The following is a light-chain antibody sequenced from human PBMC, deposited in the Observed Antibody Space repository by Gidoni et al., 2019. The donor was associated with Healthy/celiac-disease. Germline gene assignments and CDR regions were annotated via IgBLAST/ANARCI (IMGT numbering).Light chain of an antibody. CDR3: QQRSNWPGT. V-gene: IGKV3-11*01. CDR1: QSVSSY. J-gene: IGKJ3*01. Sequence: EIVLTQSPATLSLSPGERATLSCRASQSVSSYLAWYQQKPGQAPRLLIYDASNRATGIPARFSGSGSGTDFTLTISSLEPEDFAVYYWQQRSNWPGTFGPXTKVDIK. CDR2: DAS.